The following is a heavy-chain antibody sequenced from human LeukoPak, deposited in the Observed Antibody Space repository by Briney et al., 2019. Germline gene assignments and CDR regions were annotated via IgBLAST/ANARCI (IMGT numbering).Heavy chain of an antibody. CDR1: GYSFTTYW. CDR3: ARGPRGGNWNEALDY. D-gene: IGHD1-1*01. V-gene: IGHV5-51*01. J-gene: IGHJ4*02. Sequence: GESLKITCKASGYSFTTYWIGWVRQMPGKGLEWMGMFFPGDSDTRKSPSFQDQVTLSADKSLTTAYLRWSSLKASDTAVYYCARGPRGGNWNEALDYWGQGTLVTVSS. CDR2: FFPGDSDT.